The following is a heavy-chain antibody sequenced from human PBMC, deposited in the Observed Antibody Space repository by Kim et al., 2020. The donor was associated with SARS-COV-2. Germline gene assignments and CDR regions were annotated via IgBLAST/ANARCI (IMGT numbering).Heavy chain of an antibody. J-gene: IGHJ4*02. CDR1: GGSVTSGTYY. CDR2: IHYSGPI. D-gene: IGHD2-2*01. V-gene: IGHV4-61*01. Sequence: SETLSLTCTVSGGSVTSGTYYWTWIRQSPSKGLEWIGYIHYSGPINYNPSLKSRVTMSVDTSKNQFSLKLTSVTPADTAVYYSARLHQALDYWGQGALVT. CDR3: ARLHQALDY.